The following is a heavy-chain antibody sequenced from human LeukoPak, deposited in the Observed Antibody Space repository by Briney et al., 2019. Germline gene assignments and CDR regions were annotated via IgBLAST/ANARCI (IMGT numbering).Heavy chain of an antibody. CDR1: GFTFSTYA. V-gene: IGHV3-23*01. CDR2: ISTSGDRT. CDR3: AKSIAVFDY. J-gene: IGHJ4*02. D-gene: IGHD6-19*01. Sequence: AGGSLRLSCAASGFTFSTYAMTWVRQAPGKGLEWVSGISTSGDRTYYADSVKGRFTISRDNSKNTLYLQMNSLRAEDTAVYYCAKSIAVFDYWGQGTLVTVSS.